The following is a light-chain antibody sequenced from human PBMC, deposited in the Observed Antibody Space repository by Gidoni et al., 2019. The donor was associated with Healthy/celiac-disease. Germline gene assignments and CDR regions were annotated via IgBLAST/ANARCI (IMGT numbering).Light chain of an antibody. CDR2: AAS. V-gene: IGKV1-39*01. J-gene: IGKJ5*01. CDR3: QQSYSTTVT. CDR1: QRISSY. Sequence: IHITQSPSSLSASVGDRVTITFRASQRISSYSNWYQQKPGKAPKLLIYAASSLQIGVPSRFSGSGSGKDFNLTISSLQPEDFATYYCQQSYSTTVTFGQGTRLEIK.